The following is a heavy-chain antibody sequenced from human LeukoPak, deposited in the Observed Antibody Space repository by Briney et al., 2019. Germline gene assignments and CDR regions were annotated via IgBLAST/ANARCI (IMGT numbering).Heavy chain of an antibody. CDR2: IYYSGST. J-gene: IGHJ4*02. CDR3: ARGQFPRYFDWIMGRGGYYFDY. Sequence: SETLSLTCTVSGGSISSYYWSWIRQPPGKGLEWIGYIYYSGSTNYNPSLKSRVTISVDTSKNQFSLKLSSVTAADTAVYYCARGQFPRYFDWIMGRGGYYFDYWGQGTLVTVSS. V-gene: IGHV4-59*12. D-gene: IGHD3-9*01. CDR1: GGSISSYY.